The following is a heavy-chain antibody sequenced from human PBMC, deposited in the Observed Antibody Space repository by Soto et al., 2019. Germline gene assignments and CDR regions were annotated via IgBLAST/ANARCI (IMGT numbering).Heavy chain of an antibody. CDR2: IAPSHSYT. CDR3: ARHRHSGWMYGLDV. Sequence: GDSLTISCKVSGYNFGSSWISWERQMPGKGLEWMGRIAPSHSYTYYSASFQGHVTISADTSISTAYLQWSSLKASDTAVYYCARHRHSGWMYGLDVWGQGTSVTVSS. D-gene: IGHD6-19*01. V-gene: IGHV5-10-1*01. CDR1: GYNFGSSW. J-gene: IGHJ6*02.